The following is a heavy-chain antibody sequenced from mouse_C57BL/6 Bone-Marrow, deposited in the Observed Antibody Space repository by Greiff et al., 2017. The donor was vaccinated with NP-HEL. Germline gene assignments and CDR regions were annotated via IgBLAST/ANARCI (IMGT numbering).Heavy chain of an antibody. D-gene: IGHD1-1*01. CDR1: GFTFSSYA. V-gene: IGHV5-4*03. CDR3: ARAYYYGSRPMDY. J-gene: IGHJ4*01. Sequence: EVMLVESGGGLVKPGGSLKLSCAASGFTFSSYAMSWVRQTPEKRLEWVATISDGGSYTYYPDNVKGRFTISRDNAKNNLYLQMSHLKSEDTAMYYCARAYYYGSRPMDYWGQGTSVTVSS. CDR2: ISDGGSYT.